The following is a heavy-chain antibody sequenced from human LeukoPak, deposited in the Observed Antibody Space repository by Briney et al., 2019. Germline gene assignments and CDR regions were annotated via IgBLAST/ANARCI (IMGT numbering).Heavy chain of an antibody. CDR1: GFTFSSYG. CDR2: IWYDGSNR. D-gene: IGHD6-19*01. CDR3: GKTTTGYSSGRYPAWPVDY. J-gene: IGHJ4*02. Sequence: GRSLRLSCAASGFTFSSYGMHWVRQAPGKGLEWVAVIWYDGSNRYYADSVKGRFTISRDNSKNTVYLQMNSLRAEDTAVYYCGKTTTGYSSGRYPAWPVDYWGQGTLVTVSS. V-gene: IGHV3-33*06.